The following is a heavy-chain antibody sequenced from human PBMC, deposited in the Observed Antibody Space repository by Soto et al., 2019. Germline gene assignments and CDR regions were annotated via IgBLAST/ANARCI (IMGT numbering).Heavy chain of an antibody. Sequence: EVQLVESGGGLVKPGGSLRLSCAASGFTFSSYSMNWVRQAPGKGLEWVSSISSSSSYIYYADSVKGRFTISRDNAKNSLYLQMNSLRAEDTAVYYCARGGARVQSGAFDDLGQGTLVTVSS. D-gene: IGHD1-1*01. CDR3: ARGGARVQSGAFDD. CDR2: ISSSSSYI. J-gene: IGHJ4*02. CDR1: GFTFSSYS. V-gene: IGHV3-21*01.